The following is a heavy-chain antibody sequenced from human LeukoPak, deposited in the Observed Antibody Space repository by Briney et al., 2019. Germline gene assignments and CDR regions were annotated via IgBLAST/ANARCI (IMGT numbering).Heavy chain of an antibody. CDR1: GYSISSGYY. D-gene: IGHD3-10*01. CDR3: ASLGGYGSGRGENFDY. V-gene: IGHV4-38-2*02. J-gene: IGHJ4*02. Sequence: PSETLSLTCTVSGYSISSGYYWGWIRQPPGKGLEWIGIIYHSGSTYYNPSLKSRVTISVDTSKNQFSLKLSSVTAADTAVYYCASLGGYGSGRGENFDYWGQGTLVTVSS. CDR2: IYHSGST.